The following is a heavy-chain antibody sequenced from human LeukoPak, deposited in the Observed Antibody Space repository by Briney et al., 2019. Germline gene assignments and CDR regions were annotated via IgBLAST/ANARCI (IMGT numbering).Heavy chain of an antibody. J-gene: IGHJ5*02. Sequence: SETLSLTCTVSGGSIKSPTSNWSWIRQPPGKGLEWIGNVYHIGTTSYNSSLKSRVSISVDTSKNQFSLEMASVTPEDTALYYCARNTTSSPWFDPWGQGTLVIVSS. CDR3: ARNTTSSPWFDP. D-gene: IGHD6-6*01. V-gene: IGHV4-61*01. CDR2: VYHIGTT. CDR1: GGSIKSPTSN.